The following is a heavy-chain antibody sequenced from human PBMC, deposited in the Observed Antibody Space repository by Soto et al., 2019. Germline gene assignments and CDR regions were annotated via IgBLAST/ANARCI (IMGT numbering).Heavy chain of an antibody. CDR3: ARDGVVVPSALYYFDY. CDR1: GYTFTSYY. Sequence: SSVKVSCKASGYTFTSYYMHWVRQAPGQGLEWMGIINPSGYDTSYAQKFQGRVTMTRDTSTSTFYMELRSLRSDDTAVYFCARDGVVVPSALYYFDYWGQGTLVTVSS. V-gene: IGHV1-46*01. CDR2: INPSGYDT. J-gene: IGHJ4*02. D-gene: IGHD2-2*01.